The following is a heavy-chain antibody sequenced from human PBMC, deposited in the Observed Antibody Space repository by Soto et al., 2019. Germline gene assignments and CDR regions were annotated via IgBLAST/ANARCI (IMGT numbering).Heavy chain of an antibody. V-gene: IGHV1-69*13. CDR2: IIPIFGTA. CDR1: GGTFSSYA. Sequence: SVKVSCKASGGTFSSYAISWVRQAPGQGLEWMGGIIPIFGTANYAQKFQGRVTITADESTSTAYMELSSLRSGDTAVYYCARGGSGSIYYYYYYGMDVWGQGTTVTVSS. J-gene: IGHJ6*02. CDR3: ARGGSGSIYYYYYYGMDV. D-gene: IGHD3-10*01.